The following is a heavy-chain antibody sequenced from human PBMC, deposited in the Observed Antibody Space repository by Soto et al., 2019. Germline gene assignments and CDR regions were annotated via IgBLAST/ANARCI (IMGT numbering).Heavy chain of an antibody. J-gene: IGHJ5*02. Sequence: GGSLRLSCAASGFTFSSYSMNWVRQAPGKGLEWVSSISSSSSYIYYADSVKCRFTISRDNAKNSLYLQMNSLRAEDTAVYYCASSTHIAAASWGQGTLVTVSS. CDR1: GFTFSSYS. D-gene: IGHD6-13*01. V-gene: IGHV3-21*01. CDR2: ISSSSSYI. CDR3: ASSTHIAAAS.